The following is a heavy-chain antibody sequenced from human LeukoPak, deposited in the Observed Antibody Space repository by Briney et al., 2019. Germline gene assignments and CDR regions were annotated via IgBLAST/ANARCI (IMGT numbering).Heavy chain of an antibody. Sequence: SETLSLTCTASGGSISSSIYYWGWIRQPPGKGLEWIGEINHSGSTNYNPSLKSRVTISVDTSKNQFSLKLSSVTAADTAVYYCARDVTGPAFWSGYSSDAFDIWGQGTMVTVSS. CDR3: ARDVTGPAFWSGYSSDAFDI. CDR1: GGSISSSIYY. D-gene: IGHD3-3*01. J-gene: IGHJ3*02. CDR2: INHSGST. V-gene: IGHV4-39*07.